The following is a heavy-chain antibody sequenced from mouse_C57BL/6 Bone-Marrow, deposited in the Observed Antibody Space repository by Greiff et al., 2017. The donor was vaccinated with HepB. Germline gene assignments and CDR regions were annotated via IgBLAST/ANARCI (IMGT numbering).Heavy chain of an antibody. CDR2: IRNKANGYTT. Sequence: EVQLVESGGGLVQPGGSLSLSCAASGFTFTDYYMSWVRQPPGKALEWLGFIRNKANGYTTEYSASVKGRFTISRDNSQSILYLQMHALRAEDSATYYCARLPICYDYDPYYFGCWGQGTTLTVSS. CDR1: GFTFTDYY. CDR3: ARLPICYDYDPYYFGC. V-gene: IGHV7-3*01. D-gene: IGHD2-4*01. J-gene: IGHJ2*01.